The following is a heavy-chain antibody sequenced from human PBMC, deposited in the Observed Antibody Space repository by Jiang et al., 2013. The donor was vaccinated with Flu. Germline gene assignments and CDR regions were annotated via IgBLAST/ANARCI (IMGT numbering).Heavy chain of an antibody. CDR1: GFTFSSYA. J-gene: IGHJ4*02. CDR2: ISGSGSGT. V-gene: IGHV3-23*01. D-gene: IGHD3-16*01. Sequence: QLLESGGGLVQPGGSLRLSCAASGFTFSSYAMNWVRQAPGKGLERVSAISGSGSGTFYADSVRGRFTISRDSSQNTLYLQMNGLRAEDTAVYYCAKDGAIGFGYFGSWGQGTLVTVSS. CDR3: AKDGAIGFGYFGS.